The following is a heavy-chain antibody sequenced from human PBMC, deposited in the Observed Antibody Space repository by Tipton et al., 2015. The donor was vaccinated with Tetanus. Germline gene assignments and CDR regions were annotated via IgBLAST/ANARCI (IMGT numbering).Heavy chain of an antibody. D-gene: IGHD1-26*01. Sequence: TLSLTCTVSGASINAGGYLWTWVRQQPGKALEWIGQIYYTAHTTYNPSLDSRVTISVDTAKNQFSLRLNSVTPADAAVYFCARGLPREPFYLDYWGQGKPVTVSS. CDR1: GASINAGGYL. V-gene: IGHV4-31*03. CDR3: ARGLPREPFYLDY. CDR2: IYYTAHT. J-gene: IGHJ4*02.